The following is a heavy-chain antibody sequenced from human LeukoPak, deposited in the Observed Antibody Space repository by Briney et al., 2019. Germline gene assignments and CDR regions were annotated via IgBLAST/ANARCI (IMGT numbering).Heavy chain of an antibody. CDR2: IRYDGSNK. D-gene: IGHD5-12*01. J-gene: IGHJ6*03. CDR3: AKVRSGATITKYYYYYYMDV. Sequence: GGSLRLSCAASGLTFSSYGMSWVRQAPGKGLEWVAFIRYDGSNKYYADSVKGRFTISRDNSKNTLYLQMNSLRAEDTAVYYCAKVRSGATITKYYYYYYMDVWGKGTTVTISS. V-gene: IGHV3-30*02. CDR1: GLTFSSYG.